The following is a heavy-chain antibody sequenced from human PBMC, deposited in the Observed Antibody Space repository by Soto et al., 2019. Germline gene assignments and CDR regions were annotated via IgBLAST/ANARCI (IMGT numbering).Heavy chain of an antibody. CDR2: IYSGGTT. J-gene: IGHJ5*02. CDR1: GFTVSNYH. V-gene: IGHV3-53*04. Sequence: GGSLRLSCAASGFTVSNYHMSWVRQAPGKGLEWVSVIYSGGTTNYADSVKGRFTISRHNSKNTLYLQMNSLTSEDTAIYYCARESLRGRAWFDPWGQGTLVTVSS. CDR3: ARESLRGRAWFDP. D-gene: IGHD4-17*01.